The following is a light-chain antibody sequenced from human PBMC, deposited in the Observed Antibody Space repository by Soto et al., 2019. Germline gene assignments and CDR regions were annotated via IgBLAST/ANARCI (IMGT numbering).Light chain of an antibody. Sequence: EIGFTQSPGTLSLSPGERATFSCRASQSVSSNYLAWYQQKPGQAPRLLIYGAFKRATGIPDRFSGSGSGTDFTLTISRMEPEDFAVYCCQQYGSSPRPFGQGTKVDIK. V-gene: IGKV3-20*01. J-gene: IGKJ1*01. CDR3: QQYGSSPRP. CDR1: QSVSSNY. CDR2: GAF.